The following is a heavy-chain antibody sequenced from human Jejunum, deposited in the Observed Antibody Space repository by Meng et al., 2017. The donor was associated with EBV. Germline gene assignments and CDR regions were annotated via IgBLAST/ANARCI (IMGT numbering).Heavy chain of an antibody. CDR2: LTDSGDNP. J-gene: IGHJ4*02. V-gene: IGHV3-23*01. CDR1: GFIFSNYA. CDR3: VKGSGPYWVAGSGNYLDH. Sequence: EGPLLVCGGGLVQPGGSLRLSCAASGFIFSNYAMTWVRQAPGKGLEWIAYLTDSGDNPVYADSVKGRFTISRDNSKNTLYLQMNTLRAEDTALYYCVKGSGPYWVAGSGNYLDHWGQGALVTVSS. D-gene: IGHD6-19*01.